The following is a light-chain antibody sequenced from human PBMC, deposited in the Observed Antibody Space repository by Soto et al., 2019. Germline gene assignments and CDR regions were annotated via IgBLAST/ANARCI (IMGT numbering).Light chain of an antibody. CDR1: QRISTW. CDR2: DAS. Sequence: DIQMTNSPSTLSASGGDVVTITCRASQRISTWLAWYQQKPGKAPKLLISDASSLETGVPSRFSGSGSGTEFTLTINSLQPDDFASYYCQQYKSYWTFGQATKVDIK. V-gene: IGKV1-5*01. J-gene: IGKJ1*01. CDR3: QQYKSYWT.